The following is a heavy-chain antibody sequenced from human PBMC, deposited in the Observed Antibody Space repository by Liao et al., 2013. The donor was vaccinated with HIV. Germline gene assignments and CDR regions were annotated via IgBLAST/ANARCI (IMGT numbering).Heavy chain of an antibody. J-gene: IGHJ5*02. Sequence: QVQLQESGPGLVKPSQTLSLTCTVSGGSISSGSYYWSWIRQPAGKGLEWIGRIYTSGSTNYNPSLKSRVTISVDTSKNHFSLKLSSVTAADTAVYYCARSYPSVVVPAANNWFDPWGQGTLVTVSS. D-gene: IGHD2-2*01. CDR3: ARSYPSVVVPAANNWFDP. CDR1: GGSISSGSYY. V-gene: IGHV4-61*02. CDR2: IYTSGST.